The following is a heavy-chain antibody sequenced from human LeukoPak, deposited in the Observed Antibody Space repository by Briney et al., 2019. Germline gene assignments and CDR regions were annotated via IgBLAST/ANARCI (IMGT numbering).Heavy chain of an antibody. V-gene: IGHV3-23*01. CDR1: GFTFSSYA. CDR2: ISGSGGST. Sequence: PGGSLRLSCAASGFTFSSYAMSWVRQAPGKGLEWVSAISGSGGSTYYADSVKGRFTISRDNSKNTLYLQMNNLRAEDTAVYYCAKDDGSTSCFDYWGQGTLVTVSS. D-gene: IGHD2-2*01. J-gene: IGHJ4*02. CDR3: AKDDGSTSCFDY.